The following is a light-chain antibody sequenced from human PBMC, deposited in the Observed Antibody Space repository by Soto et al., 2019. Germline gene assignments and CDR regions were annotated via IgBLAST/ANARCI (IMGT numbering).Light chain of an antibody. CDR2: GAS. J-gene: IGKJ5*01. Sequence: EIVMTQSPATLSVSPGERVTLSCRASQSVSSNLAWYQQKPGQAPRLLIYGASTRAPGIPARFSGSGSGTEFTLTISSLQSEDFAVYYCQQYNSWPPITFGQGTRLEIK. V-gene: IGKV3-15*01. CDR3: QQYNSWPPIT. CDR1: QSVSSN.